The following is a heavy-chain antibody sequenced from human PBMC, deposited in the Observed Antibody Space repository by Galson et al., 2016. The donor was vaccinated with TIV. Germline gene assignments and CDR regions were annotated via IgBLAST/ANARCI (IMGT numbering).Heavy chain of an antibody. V-gene: IGHV3-21*01. Sequence: FLRLSCAASGFTFSSYGMSWVRQAPGKGLEWVSSISRSSNFIFYADSVKGRFTISGDDAKNSLYLHMDSLRADDTAVYYCARDYDFWSGHSWGYWGQGTLVTVSS. CDR3: ARDYDFWSGHSWGY. D-gene: IGHD3-3*01. CDR1: GFTFSSYG. J-gene: IGHJ4*02. CDR2: ISRSSNFI.